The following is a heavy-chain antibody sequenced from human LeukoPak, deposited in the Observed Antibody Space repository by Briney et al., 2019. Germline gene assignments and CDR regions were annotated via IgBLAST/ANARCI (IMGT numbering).Heavy chain of an antibody. J-gene: IGHJ4*02. CDR3: ATGRPRDTVLVPVPTFDY. V-gene: IGHV3-33*05. CDR2: ISYDGSDK. Sequence: PGRSLRLSCAASGFTLNNYGMHWVRQAPGKGLEWVAAISYDGSDKYYADSVRGRFTISRDSSKNTLYLQMHSLRADDTAVYYCATGRPRDTVLVPVPTFDYWGQGTLVTVSS. D-gene: IGHD5-18*01. CDR1: GFTLNNYG.